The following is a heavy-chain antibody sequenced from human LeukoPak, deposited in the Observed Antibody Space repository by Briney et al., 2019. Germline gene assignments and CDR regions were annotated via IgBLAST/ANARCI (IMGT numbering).Heavy chain of an antibody. CDR2: ISSSGSNI. D-gene: IGHD5-12*01. CDR1: GFTFSRYS. J-gene: IGHJ4*02. V-gene: IGHV3-48*04. Sequence: PGGSLRLSCAASGFTFSRYSMNWVRQAPGKGLEWVSYISSSGSNIYYADSVKGRFTISRDNAKSSLYLQMNSLRAEDTAVYYCARGWISDSFDYWGQGTLVTVSS. CDR3: ARGWISDSFDY.